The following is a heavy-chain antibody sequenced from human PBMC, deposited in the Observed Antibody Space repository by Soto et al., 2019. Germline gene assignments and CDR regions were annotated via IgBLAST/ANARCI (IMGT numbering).Heavy chain of an antibody. CDR3: AKDVGSYYYDTSAYHYDY. CDR1: GFIFEDYA. CDR2: ISRNSGTI. V-gene: IGHV3-9*01. D-gene: IGHD3-22*01. J-gene: IGHJ4*02. Sequence: SLRLSCVASGFIFEDYAMNWVRQGPGKGLEWVSGISRNSGTIGYADAVKGRFTISRDNAKNSLHLQMNSLRAEDTALYYCAKDVGSYYYDTSAYHYDYWGRGTQVTVSS.